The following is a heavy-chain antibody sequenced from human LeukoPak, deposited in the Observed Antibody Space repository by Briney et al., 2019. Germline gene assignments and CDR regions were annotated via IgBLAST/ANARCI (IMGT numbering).Heavy chain of an antibody. D-gene: IGHD3-10*01. CDR1: GFTFSSYW. J-gene: IGHJ3*02. V-gene: IGHV3-7*01. CDR2: IKQDGSEK. CDR3: ARDVWFGELFLDAFDI. Sequence: GGSLRLSCAASGFTFSSYWMSWVRQAPGKGLEWVANIKQDGSEKYYVDSVKGRFTISRDNAKNSLYLQMNSLRAEDTAVYYCARDVWFGELFLDAFDIWGQGTMVTVSS.